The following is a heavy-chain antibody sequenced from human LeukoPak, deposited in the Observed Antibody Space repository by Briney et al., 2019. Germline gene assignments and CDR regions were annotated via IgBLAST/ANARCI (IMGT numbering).Heavy chain of an antibody. V-gene: IGHV4-30-4*01. D-gene: IGHD3-10*01. CDR1: GGSISSGDYY. CDR3: ARASRELLYGFDY. CDR2: IYYSGST. Sequence: SETLSLTCTVSGGSISSGDYYWSWIRQPPGKGLEWIGYIYYSGSTYYNPSLKSRVTISVDTSKNQFSLKLSSVTAADTAVYYCARASRELLYGFDYWGQGTLVTVSS. J-gene: IGHJ4*02.